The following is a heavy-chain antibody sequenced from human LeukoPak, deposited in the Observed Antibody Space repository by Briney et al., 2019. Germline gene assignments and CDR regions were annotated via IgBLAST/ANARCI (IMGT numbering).Heavy chain of an antibody. V-gene: IGHV3-30*18. CDR3: AKENDSVY. CDR1: GFTFSNYD. J-gene: IGHJ4*02. Sequence: GGSLRLSCAASGFTFSNYDMHWVRQAPGKGLEWVAVISYDGSNKYYADSVKGRFTIYRDNSKSTLYLQMNSLRAEDTAVYYCAKENDSVYWGQGTLVTVSS. D-gene: IGHD3-3*01. CDR2: ISYDGSNK.